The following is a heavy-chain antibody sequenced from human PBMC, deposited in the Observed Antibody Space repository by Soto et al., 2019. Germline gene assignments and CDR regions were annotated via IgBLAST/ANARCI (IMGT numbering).Heavy chain of an antibody. D-gene: IGHD6-13*01. CDR3: ASTYSASWYWFDP. V-gene: IGHV2-26*04. Sequence: QVTVKESGPVLVNPTETLTLTCTVSGFSLSNAGLGVSWIRQPPGKALEWLAHIFSNDEKSYSTSLKSRLTNSKYTSNSHVVLITTNMDPADTATYYCASTYSASWYWFDPWGQGTMVTVSS. CDR1: GFSLSNAGLG. CDR2: IFSNDEK. J-gene: IGHJ5*02.